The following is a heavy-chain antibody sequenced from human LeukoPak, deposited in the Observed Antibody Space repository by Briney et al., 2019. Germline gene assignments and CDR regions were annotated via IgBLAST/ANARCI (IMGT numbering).Heavy chain of an antibody. D-gene: IGHD3-22*01. J-gene: IGHJ5*02. CDR3: ARDLGQYYDTSDNWFDP. V-gene: IGHV3-66*01. CDR2: IYSGGST. Sequence: GGSLTLSCAASGFTVSNNYMRWVRQAPGKGLEWVSLIYSGGSTYYADSVKGRFIISRDNSKNTLYLQMNSLRAEDTAVYYCARDLGQYYDTSDNWFDPWGQGTLVTVSS. CDR1: GFTVSNNY.